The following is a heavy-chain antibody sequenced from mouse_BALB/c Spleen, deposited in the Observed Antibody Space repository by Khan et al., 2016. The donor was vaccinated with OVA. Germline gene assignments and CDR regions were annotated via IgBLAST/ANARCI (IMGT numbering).Heavy chain of an antibody. CDR3: WILL. CDR2: IRVKSDDYVT. Sequence: EVKLEESGGGLVQPGGSMKLSCAASGFTFSNYWMNWVRQSPEKGLEWVAEIRVKSDDYVTHYAESEKGRFTISRDDSKSSVYLQMNNLRAEDTVIYYCWILLWGQGTTLTVSS. J-gene: IGHJ2*01. V-gene: IGHV6-6*02. CDR1: GFTFSNYW.